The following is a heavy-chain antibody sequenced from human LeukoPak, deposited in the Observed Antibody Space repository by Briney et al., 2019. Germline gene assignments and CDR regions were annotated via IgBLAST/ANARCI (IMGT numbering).Heavy chain of an antibody. V-gene: IGHV3-30*02. D-gene: IGHD6-13*01. J-gene: IGHJ4*02. Sequence: GGSLRLSCAASGFTFSSYGMHWVRQAPGKGLEWVAFIRYDGNNKYYADSVKGRFTISRDNSKNTLGLQMNSLRAEDTAVYYCAKDGSGATRGYFDCWGQGTLVTVSS. CDR3: AKDGSGATRGYFDC. CDR2: IRYDGNNK. CDR1: GFTFSSYG.